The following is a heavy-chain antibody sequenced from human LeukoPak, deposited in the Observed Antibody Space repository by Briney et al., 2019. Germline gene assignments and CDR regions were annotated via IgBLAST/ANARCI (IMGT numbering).Heavy chain of an antibody. V-gene: IGHV4-39*01. CDR1: GGSISSSSYY. D-gene: IGHD2-15*01. CDR3: ARHGGYCSGGCCYLDYYYYMDV. CDR2: IYYSGST. J-gene: IGHJ6*03. Sequence: SETLSLTCTVSGGSISSSSYYWGWIRQPPGKGLEWIGSIYYSGSTYYNPSLKSRVTISVDTSKNQFSLKLSSVTATDTAVYYCARHGGYCSGGCCYLDYYYYMDVWGRGTTVTISS.